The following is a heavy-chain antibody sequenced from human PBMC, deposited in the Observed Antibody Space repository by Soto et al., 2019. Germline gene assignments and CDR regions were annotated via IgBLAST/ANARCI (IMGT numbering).Heavy chain of an antibody. CDR2: IYTSGST. Sequence: SETLSLTCTVSGGSISSYYWSWIRQPAGKGLEWTGRIYTSGSTNYNPSLKSRVTMSVDTSKNQFSLKLSSVTAADTAVYYCARDSPYYYDSSGYWDAFDIWGQGTMVTVSS. D-gene: IGHD3-22*01. CDR1: GGSISSYY. V-gene: IGHV4-4*07. J-gene: IGHJ3*02. CDR3: ARDSPYYYDSSGYWDAFDI.